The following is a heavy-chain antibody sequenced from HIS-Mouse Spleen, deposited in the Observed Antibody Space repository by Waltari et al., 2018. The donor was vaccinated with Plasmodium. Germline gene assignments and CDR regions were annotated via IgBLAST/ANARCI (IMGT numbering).Heavy chain of an antibody. Sequence: EVQLVESGGGLVQPGGSLRLSGAALGFTFCSYWMSWVRQAPGKGLEWVANIKQDGSEKYYVDSVKGRFTISRDNAKNSLYLQMNSLRAEDTAVYYCASSWYWYFDLWGRGTLVTVSP. J-gene: IGHJ2*01. CDR3: ASSWYWYFDL. D-gene: IGHD6-13*01. V-gene: IGHV3-7*01. CDR2: IKQDGSEK. CDR1: GFTFCSYW.